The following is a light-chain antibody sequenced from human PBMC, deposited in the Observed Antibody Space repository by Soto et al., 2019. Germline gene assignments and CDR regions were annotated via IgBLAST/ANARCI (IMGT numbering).Light chain of an antibody. CDR1: QDISNY. V-gene: IGKV1-33*01. CDR3: QQYDNLPLLT. CDR2: DAS. J-gene: IGKJ4*01. Sequence: DIQMTQSPSSLSASVGDRVTITCQASQDISNYLNWYQQKPGKAPKLLIYDASNLETGVPSRFSGSGSGTDFTFTISSLQPEDIATYYCQQYDNLPLLTFGGGTQVEIK.